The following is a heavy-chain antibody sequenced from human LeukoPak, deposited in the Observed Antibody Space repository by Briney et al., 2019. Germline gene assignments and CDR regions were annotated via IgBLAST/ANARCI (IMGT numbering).Heavy chain of an antibody. CDR2: INPNSDGT. Sequence: ASVKVSCKASGYTFTGYYMHWVRQAPGQGLEWMGWINPNSDGTNYAQKFQGRVTMTRDTSISTAYMELSRLRSDDTAVYYCASDNGSGSYYNLDYWGQGTLVPVSS. J-gene: IGHJ4*02. CDR1: GYTFTGYY. CDR3: ASDNGSGSYYNLDY. V-gene: IGHV1-2*02. D-gene: IGHD3-10*01.